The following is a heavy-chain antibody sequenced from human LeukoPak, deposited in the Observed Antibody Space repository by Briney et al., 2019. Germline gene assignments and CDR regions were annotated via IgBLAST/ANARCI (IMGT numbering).Heavy chain of an antibody. J-gene: IGHJ4*02. CDR3: ASPLVGTTDY. CDR2: IKQDGSEK. D-gene: IGHD1-26*01. CDR1: GFTFSNYW. Sequence: GGPLRLSCAASGFTFSNYWMTWVRQAPGKGLEWVANIKQDGSEKYYVDSVKGRFTISRDNAKNSLYLQIHSLRAEDTAVYFCASPLVGTTDYWGQGTLVTVS. V-gene: IGHV3-7*01.